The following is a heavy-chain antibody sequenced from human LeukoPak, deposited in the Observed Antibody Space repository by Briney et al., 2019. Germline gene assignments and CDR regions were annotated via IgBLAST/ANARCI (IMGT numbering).Heavy chain of an antibody. Sequence: GGSLRLSCAASGFTVNSNYMSWVRQAPGKGLEWVSVIYSGGSTYYADSVKGRFTISRDNSKNTLYLQMDSLRAEDTAVYYCAKDSVLVVVAATSFDYWGQGTLVTVSS. D-gene: IGHD2-15*01. CDR1: GFTVNSNY. V-gene: IGHV3-53*01. J-gene: IGHJ4*02. CDR3: AKDSVLVVVAATSFDY. CDR2: IYSGGST.